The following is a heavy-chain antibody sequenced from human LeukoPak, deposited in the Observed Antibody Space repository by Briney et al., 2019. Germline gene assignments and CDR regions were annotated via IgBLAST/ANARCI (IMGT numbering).Heavy chain of an antibody. CDR2: ISSSSSYI. V-gene: IGHV3-21*01. D-gene: IGHD2-15*01. CDR3: ARDLIPFSWYYDY. J-gene: IGHJ4*02. Sequence: PGGSLRLSCAASGFTFSSYSMNWVRQAPGKGLEWVSSISSSSSYIYYADSVKGRFTISRDNAKNSLYLQMNSLRAEDTAVYYCARDLIPFSWYYDYWGQGTLVTVSS. CDR1: GFTFSSYS.